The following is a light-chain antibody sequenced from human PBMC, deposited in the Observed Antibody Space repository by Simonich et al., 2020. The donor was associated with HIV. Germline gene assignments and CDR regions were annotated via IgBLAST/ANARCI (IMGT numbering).Light chain of an antibody. Sequence: EIVMTQSPATLSVSPGERATLSCRASQSVSSNLTWYQQKPGQAPRLLIYGASTRATGIPARFSGSGSGTEFTLTISSMQSEDFAVYYCQQFHSTMYPFGQGTKLEIK. CDR1: QSVSSN. V-gene: IGKV3-15*01. CDR3: QQFHSTMYP. J-gene: IGKJ2*01. CDR2: GAS.